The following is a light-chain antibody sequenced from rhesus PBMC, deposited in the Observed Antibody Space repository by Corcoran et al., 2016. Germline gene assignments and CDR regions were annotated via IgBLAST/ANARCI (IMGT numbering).Light chain of an antibody. Sequence: DIQMTQSPSSLSASVGDRVTITCRASQTISSYLAWYQQKPGKGPKLLIYAASSLESGVPSRFSGSGSGTEFTLTISSLQPEDFATYYCQQHNSHPLTFGPGTKLDIK. CDR3: QQHNSHPLT. J-gene: IGKJ3*01. CDR1: QTISSY. CDR2: AAS. V-gene: IGKV1-44*02.